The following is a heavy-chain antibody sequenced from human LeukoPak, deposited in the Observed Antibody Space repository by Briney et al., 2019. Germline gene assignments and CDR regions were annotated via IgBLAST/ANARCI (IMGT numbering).Heavy chain of an antibody. J-gene: IGHJ4*02. V-gene: IGHV4-34*01. D-gene: IGHD1-26*01. CDR2: INHSGST. CDR3: ARAGGSYLFDY. CDR1: GGSFSGYY. Sequence: PSETLSLTCAVYGGSFSGYYWSWIRQPPGKGLEWIGQINHSGSTNYSPSLKSRVTISVDTSKNQFSLKLSSVTAADTAVYYCARAGGSYLFDYWGQGTLVTVSS.